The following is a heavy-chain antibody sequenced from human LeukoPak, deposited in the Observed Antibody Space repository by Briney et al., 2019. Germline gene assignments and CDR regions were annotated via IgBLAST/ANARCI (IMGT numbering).Heavy chain of an antibody. Sequence: SVKVSCKASGGTFSCYAISWVRQAPGQGLEWMGRIIPILGIANYAQKFQGRVTITADKSTSTAYMELSSLRSEDTAVYYCARGYSSGPRDYWGQGTLVTVSS. J-gene: IGHJ4*02. V-gene: IGHV1-69*04. CDR3: ARGYSSGPRDY. D-gene: IGHD6-19*01. CDR2: IIPILGIA. CDR1: GGTFSCYA.